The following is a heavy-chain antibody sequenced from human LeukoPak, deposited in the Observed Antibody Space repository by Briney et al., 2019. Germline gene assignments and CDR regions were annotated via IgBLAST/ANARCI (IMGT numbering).Heavy chain of an antibody. CDR2: MNPNSGNT. Sequence: GASVKVSCKASGYTFTSYDINWVRQATGQGLEWMGWMNPNSGNTGYAQKFQGRVTITRNTSISTAYMELSSLRSEDTAVYYCARTAVGLYYYYMDVGGKGNTVTVSS. CDR3: ARTAVGLYYYYMDV. J-gene: IGHJ6*03. V-gene: IGHV1-8*03. D-gene: IGHD4-17*01. CDR1: GYTFTSYD.